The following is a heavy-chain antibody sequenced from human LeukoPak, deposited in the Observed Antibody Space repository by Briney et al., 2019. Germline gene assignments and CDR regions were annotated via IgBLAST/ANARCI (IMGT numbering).Heavy chain of an antibody. J-gene: IGHJ6*03. CDR2: IIPIFGTA. V-gene: IGHV1-69*05. CDR3: ARGGFDFWSGLYYYYYMDV. Sequence: GASVKVSCKASGGTFSSYAISWVRQAPGQGLEWMGGIIPIFGTANYAQKFQGRVTITTDESTSTAYMELSSLRSEDTAVYYCARGGFDFWSGLYYYYYMDVRGKGTTVTVSS. D-gene: IGHD3-3*01. CDR1: GGTFSSYA.